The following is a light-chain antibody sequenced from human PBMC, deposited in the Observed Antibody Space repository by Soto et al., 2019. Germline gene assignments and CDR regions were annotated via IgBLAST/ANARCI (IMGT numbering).Light chain of an antibody. CDR1: SSDVGAYNH. V-gene: IGLV2-14*01. CDR2: EVN. CDR3: TSYTTSATLV. J-gene: IGLJ2*01. Sequence: QSALTQPASVSGSPGQSITISCTGTSSDVGAYNHVSWYQQHPDKAPKLIIFEVNNRPSGVSNRFSGSKSGNTASLTISGLQAEDEADYYFTSYTTSATLVFGGGTPLTVL.